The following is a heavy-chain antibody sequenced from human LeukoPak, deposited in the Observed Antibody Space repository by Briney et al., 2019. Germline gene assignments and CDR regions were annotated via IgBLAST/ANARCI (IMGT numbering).Heavy chain of an antibody. J-gene: IGHJ2*01. D-gene: IGHD6-6*01. CDR3: ARVRIAAPPRLGYFDL. V-gene: IGHV1-2*02. CDR2: INPNSGGT. Sequence: GGSLRLSCAASGFTFSSYAMHWVRQAPGQGLEWMGWINPNSGGTNYAQKFQGRVTMTRDTSISTAYMELSRLRSDDTAVYYCARVRIAAPPRLGYFDLWGRGTLVTVSS. CDR1: GFTFSSYA.